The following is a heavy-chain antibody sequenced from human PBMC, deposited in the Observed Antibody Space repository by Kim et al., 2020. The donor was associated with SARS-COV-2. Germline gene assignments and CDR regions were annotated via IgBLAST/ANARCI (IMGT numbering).Heavy chain of an antibody. J-gene: IGHJ4*02. V-gene: IGHV3-33*06. D-gene: IGHD5-18*01. CDR1: GFTFSSYG. Sequence: GGSLRLSCAASGFTFSSYGMHWVRQAPGKGLEWVAVIWYDGSNKYYADSVKGRFTISRDNSKNTLYLQMNSLRAEDTAVYYCAKGFLDTAMETDYWGQGTLVTVSS. CDR2: IWYDGSNK. CDR3: AKGFLDTAMETDY.